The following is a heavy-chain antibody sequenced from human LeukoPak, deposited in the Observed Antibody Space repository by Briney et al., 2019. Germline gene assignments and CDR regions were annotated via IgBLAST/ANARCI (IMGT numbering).Heavy chain of an antibody. CDR2: MRHDGSEK. D-gene: IGHD3-16*01. CDR3: AKYGVRGGLDY. V-gene: IGHV3-7*01. CDR1: GFTFSANW. J-gene: IGHJ4*02. Sequence: QSGGSLRLSCAASGFTFSANWMSWVRQAPGKGLEWVANMRHDGSEKNYVDSVRGRFTISRDNAKNSLYLQMNSLRAEDTALYYCAKYGVRGGLDYWGQGTLVTVSS.